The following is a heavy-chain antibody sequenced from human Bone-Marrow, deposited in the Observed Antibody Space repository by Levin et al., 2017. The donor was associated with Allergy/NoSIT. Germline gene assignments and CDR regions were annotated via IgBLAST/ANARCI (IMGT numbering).Heavy chain of an antibody. Sequence: GGSLRLSCVPSGFNFSTYTMYWVRQAPGKGLEWVSSIRSSSTYIHYADSVKGRFTISRDNAKHSLYLQMNSLRDDDTAVFYCSRGAAVPGSPRGGMDGWGQGTTVSVSS. CDR3: SRGAAVPGSPRGGMDG. D-gene: IGHD6-13*01. J-gene: IGHJ6*02. V-gene: IGHV3-21*01. CDR1: GFNFSTYT. CDR2: IRSSSTYI.